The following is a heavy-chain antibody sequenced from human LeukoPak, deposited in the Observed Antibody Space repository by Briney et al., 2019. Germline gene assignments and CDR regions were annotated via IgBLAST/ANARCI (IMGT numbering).Heavy chain of an antibody. V-gene: IGHV1-18*01. CDR1: GYTFTSYG. CDR3: ARDSLGRPAGATGY. Sequence: ASVKVSCKASGYTFTSYGISWLRQAPGQGLEWMGWISAYNGNTNYAQKLQGRVTMTTDTSTSTAYMELRSLRSDDTAVYYCARDSLGRPAGATGYWGQGTLVTVSS. J-gene: IGHJ4*02. CDR2: ISAYNGNT. D-gene: IGHD1-26*01.